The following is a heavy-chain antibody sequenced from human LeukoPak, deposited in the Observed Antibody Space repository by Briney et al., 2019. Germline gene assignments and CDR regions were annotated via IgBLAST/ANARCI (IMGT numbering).Heavy chain of an antibody. Sequence: GGSLRLSCAASGFTFSAYYMHWVRQAPGKGLEWVALVSNDGGIKYYGASVKGRFTISRDNAKNTLYLQMNSLRAEDTAVYYCASTPVAVAAVDYWGQGTLVTVSS. V-gene: IGHV3-30*03. CDR1: GFTFSAYY. CDR2: VSNDGGIK. CDR3: ASTPVAVAAVDY. J-gene: IGHJ4*02. D-gene: IGHD6-19*01.